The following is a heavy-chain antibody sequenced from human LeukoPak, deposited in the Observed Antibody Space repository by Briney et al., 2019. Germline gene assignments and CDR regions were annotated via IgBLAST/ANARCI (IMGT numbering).Heavy chain of an antibody. J-gene: IGHJ4*02. Sequence: GASVKVSCKASGGTFSSYAISWVRQAPGQGLEWMGGIIPIFGTANYAQKFQGRVTITADESTSTAYMELSSLRSEDTAVYYCASTNDCSKRLAPHYWGQGTLVTVSS. CDR1: GGTFSSYA. CDR2: IIPIFGTA. D-gene: IGHD4-11*01. V-gene: IGHV1-69*13. CDR3: ASTNDCSKRLAPHY.